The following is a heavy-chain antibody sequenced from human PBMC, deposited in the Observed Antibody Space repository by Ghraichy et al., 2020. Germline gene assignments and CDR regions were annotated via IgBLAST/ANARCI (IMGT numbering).Heavy chain of an antibody. J-gene: IGHJ6*02. D-gene: IGHD3-9*01. CDR2: INHSGST. V-gene: IGHV4-34*01. CDR1: GGSFSGYY. CDR3: PRATQLRYFDWLLYYYGMDV. Sequence: SETLSLTCAVYGGSFSGYYWSWIRQPPGKGLEWIGEINHSGSTNYNPSLKSRVTISVDTSKNQFSLKLSSVTAADTAVYYCPRATQLRYFDWLLYYYGMDVWGQGTTVTVSS.